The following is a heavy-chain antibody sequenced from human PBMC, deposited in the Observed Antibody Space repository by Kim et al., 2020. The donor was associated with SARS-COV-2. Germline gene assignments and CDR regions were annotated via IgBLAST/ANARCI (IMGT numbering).Heavy chain of an antibody. Sequence: GGSLRLSCAASGFTFSSYWMSWVRQAPGKGLEWVANIKQDGSENYYVDSVKGRFTISRDNAKNSLYLQMNSLRAEDTAVYYCARGGERIEGYNYEGYYCGQGALVTVSS. V-gene: IGHV3-7*03. CDR1: GFTFSSYW. D-gene: IGHD1-1*01. J-gene: IGHJ4*02. CDR2: IKQDGSEN. CDR3: ARGGERIEGYNYEGYY.